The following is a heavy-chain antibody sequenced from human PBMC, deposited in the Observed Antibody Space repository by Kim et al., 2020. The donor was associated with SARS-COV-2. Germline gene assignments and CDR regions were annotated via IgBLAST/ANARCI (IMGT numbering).Heavy chain of an antibody. Sequence: GGSLRLSCAASGFTFSSYAMSWVRQAPGKGLEWVSAISGSGGSTYYADSVKGRFTISRDNSKNTLYLQMNSLRAEDTAVYYCAKDLGLPRGGITMIVVVISHVFDYWGQGTLVTVSS. J-gene: IGHJ4*02. D-gene: IGHD3-22*01. CDR1: GFTFSSYA. CDR2: ISGSGGST. CDR3: AKDLGLPRGGITMIVVVISHVFDY. V-gene: IGHV3-23*01.